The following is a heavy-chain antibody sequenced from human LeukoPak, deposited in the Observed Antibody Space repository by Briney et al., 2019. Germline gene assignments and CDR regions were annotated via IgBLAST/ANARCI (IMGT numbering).Heavy chain of an antibody. Sequence: GGSLRLSCAASGFTFSNCALHWVRQAPGKGLEWVAVISYDGSNKFYADSVRGRFTISRDNAKNSLYLQMNSLRAEDTAVYYCARDGSGWYWGQGTLVTVSS. V-gene: IGHV3-30*04. CDR2: ISYDGSNK. CDR1: GFTFSNCA. CDR3: ARDGSGWY. D-gene: IGHD6-19*01. J-gene: IGHJ4*02.